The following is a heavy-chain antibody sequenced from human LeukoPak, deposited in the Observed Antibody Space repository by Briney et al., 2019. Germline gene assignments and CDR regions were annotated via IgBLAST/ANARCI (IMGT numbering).Heavy chain of an antibody. V-gene: IGHV4-59*08. Sequence: SETLSLTCTVSGGSISSYYWSWIRQPPGKGLEWIGYIYYSGSTNYNPSLKSRVTISVDTSKNQFSLKLSSVTAADTAVYYCARLVLRGYSYGPRFGYWGQGTLVTVSS. D-gene: IGHD5-18*01. CDR2: IYYSGST. J-gene: IGHJ4*02. CDR3: ARLVLRGYSYGPRFGY. CDR1: GGSISSYY.